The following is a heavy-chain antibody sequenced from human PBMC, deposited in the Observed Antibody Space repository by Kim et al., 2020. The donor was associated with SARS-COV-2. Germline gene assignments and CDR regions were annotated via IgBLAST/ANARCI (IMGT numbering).Heavy chain of an antibody. V-gene: IGHV5-10-1*01. CDR2: IDPSDSYT. CDR1: GYSFTSYW. Sequence: GESLKISCKGSGYSFTSYWISWVRQMPGKGLEWMGRIDPSDSYTNYSPSFQGHVTISADKSISTAYLQWSSLKASDTAMYYCARTGGPKDFDWLLSSVAYGMDVWGQGTTVTVSS. CDR3: ARTGGPKDFDWLLSSVAYGMDV. D-gene: IGHD3-9*01. J-gene: IGHJ6*02.